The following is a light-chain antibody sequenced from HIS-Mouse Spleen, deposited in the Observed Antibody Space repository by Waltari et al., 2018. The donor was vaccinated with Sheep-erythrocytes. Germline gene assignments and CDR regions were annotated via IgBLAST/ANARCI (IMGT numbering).Light chain of an antibody. CDR3: QQSYSTPPT. V-gene: IGKV1-33*01. Sequence: DIQMTQSPSSLSASVGDRVTITCQASQDISNYLNWYQQKPGKAPKLLIYDASNLETGVPSRFSGSGSGTDFTFTISSLQPEDFATYYCQQSYSTPPTFGGGTKVEIK. CDR2: DAS. CDR1: QDISNY. J-gene: IGKJ4*01.